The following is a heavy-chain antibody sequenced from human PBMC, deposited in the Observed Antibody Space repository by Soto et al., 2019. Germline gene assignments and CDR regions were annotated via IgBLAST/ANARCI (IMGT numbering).Heavy chain of an antibody. J-gene: IGHJ6*02. CDR2: IKQDGSEK. V-gene: IGHV3-7*05. Sequence: GGSLRLSCAASGFTFSSYWMSWVRQAPGKGLEWVANIKQDGSEKYYVDYVKGRFTISRDNAKNSLYLQMNSLRAEDTAVYYCARSYGSGSYYALAHNYYYGMDVWGQGTTVTVSS. CDR1: GFTFSSYW. D-gene: IGHD3-10*01. CDR3: ARSYGSGSYYALAHNYYYGMDV.